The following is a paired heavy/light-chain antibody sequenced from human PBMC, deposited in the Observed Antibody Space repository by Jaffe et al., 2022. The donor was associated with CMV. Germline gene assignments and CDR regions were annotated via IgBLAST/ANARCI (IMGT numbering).Light chain of an antibody. J-gene: IGLJ2*01. CDR3: SSYTSSSTLE. Sequence: QSALTQPASVSGSPGQSITISCTGTSSDVGGYNYVSWYQQHPGKAPKLMIYDVSNRPSGVSNRFSGSKSGNTASLTISGLQAEDEADYYCSSYTSSSTLEIGGGTKLTVL. CDR2: DVS. V-gene: IGLV2-14*03. CDR1: SSDVGGYNY.
Heavy chain of an antibody. CDR1: GFTFSSYA. CDR3: AKAVVPAAIWAYYYYGMDV. CDR2: ISGSGGST. J-gene: IGHJ6*02. Sequence: EVQLLESGGGLVQPGGSLRLSCAASGFTFSSYAMSWVRQAPGKGLEWVSAISGSGGSTYYADSVKGRFTISRDNSKNTLYLQMNSLRAEDTAVYYCAKAVVPAAIWAYYYYGMDVWGQGTTVTVSS. D-gene: IGHD2-2*01. V-gene: IGHV3-23*01.